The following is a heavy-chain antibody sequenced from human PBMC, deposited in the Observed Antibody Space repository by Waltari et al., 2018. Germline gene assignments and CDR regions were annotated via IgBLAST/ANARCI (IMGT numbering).Heavy chain of an antibody. J-gene: IGHJ6*03. CDR3: ARDHDVIAAAGAVYYYYYMDV. Sequence: QVQLVQSGAEVTKPGASVKVSCKASGYTFTGDYLHWVRQAPGHGLEWMGRINPNSGGTNDAQKFQGRVTMTRDTSISTAYMELSRLRSDDTAVYYCARDHDVIAAAGAVYYYYYMDVWGKGTTVTVSS. V-gene: IGHV1-2*06. CDR1: GYTFTGDY. D-gene: IGHD6-13*01. CDR2: INPNSGGT.